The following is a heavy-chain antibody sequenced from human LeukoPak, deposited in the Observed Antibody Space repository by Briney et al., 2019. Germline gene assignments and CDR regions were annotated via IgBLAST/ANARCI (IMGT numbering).Heavy chain of an antibody. CDR1: GFTFSAYA. D-gene: IGHD3-10*02. CDR3: ARDLHYYVAMDV. Sequence: GSLRLSCEASGFTFSAYAMTWVRQAPGKGLEWVSSIGSDNKSHYSESVKGRFAISRDNSKSIVFLQLNSLRAEDTALYYCARDLHYYVAMDVCGQGAKRCVSS. CDR2: IGSDNKS. J-gene: IGHJ6*02. V-gene: IGHV3-23*01.